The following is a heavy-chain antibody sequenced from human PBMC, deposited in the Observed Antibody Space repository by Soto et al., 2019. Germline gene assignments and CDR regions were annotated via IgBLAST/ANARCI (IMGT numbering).Heavy chain of an antibody. CDR2: INPNSGGT. V-gene: IGHV1-2*02. J-gene: IGHJ6*02. CDR3: ARGRVGCSSTSCYPDLYYYYYGMDV. CDR1: GYTFTGYY. Sequence: ASVKVSCKASGYTFTGYYMHWVRQAPGQGLEWMGWINPNSGGTNYAQKFQGRVTMTRDTSISTAYMELSRLRSDDTAVYYCARGRVGCSSTSCYPDLYYYYYGMDVWGQGTTFTDSS. D-gene: IGHD2-2*01.